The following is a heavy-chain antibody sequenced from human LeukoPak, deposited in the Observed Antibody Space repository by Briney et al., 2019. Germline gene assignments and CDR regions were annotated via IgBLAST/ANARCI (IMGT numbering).Heavy chain of an antibody. V-gene: IGHV3-23*01. D-gene: IGHD3-3*01. CDR1: GLTFSSNA. CDR3: AKSKGMDDFWSGKDY. CDR2: ISGSGGST. J-gene: IGHJ4*02. Sequence: PGGSLRLSCADSGLTFSSNAMGWVRQAPGKGLEWVSDISGSGGSTYYADSVKGRFTISRDNSKNTLYLQMNSLRAEDTAVYYCAKSKGMDDFWSGKDYWGQGTLVTVSS.